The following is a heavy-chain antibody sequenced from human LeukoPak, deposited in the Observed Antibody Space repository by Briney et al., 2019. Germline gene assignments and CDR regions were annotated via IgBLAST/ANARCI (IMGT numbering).Heavy chain of an antibody. D-gene: IGHD6-13*01. CDR3: TTDAGYDSRWYNY. Sequence: GGSLRLSCVASGFTFSNAYMSWVRQAPGKGLEWVGRIKSKNDGGTIDYAAPVKGRFTISRDDSRNTLYLQMNSLKTEATAVYYCTTDAGYDSRWYNYWGQGSLVTVSS. CDR2: IKSKNDGGTI. J-gene: IGHJ4*02. V-gene: IGHV3-15*01. CDR1: GFTFSNAY.